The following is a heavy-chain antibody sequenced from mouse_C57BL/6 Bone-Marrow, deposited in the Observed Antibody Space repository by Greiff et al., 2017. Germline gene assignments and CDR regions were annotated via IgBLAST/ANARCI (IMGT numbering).Heavy chain of an antibody. D-gene: IGHD1-1*01. V-gene: IGHV5-6*01. CDR1: GFTFSSYG. CDR2: ISSGGSYT. J-gene: IGHJ1*03. CDR3: ARRGFYYGSRGYFDV. Sequence: EVMLVESGGDLVKPGGSLKLSCAASGFTFSSYGMSWVRQTPAKRLEWVATISSGGSYTYYPDSVKGRFTISRDNAKNTLYLQMSSLKSEDTAMYDGARRGFYYGSRGYFDVWGTGTTVTVSA.